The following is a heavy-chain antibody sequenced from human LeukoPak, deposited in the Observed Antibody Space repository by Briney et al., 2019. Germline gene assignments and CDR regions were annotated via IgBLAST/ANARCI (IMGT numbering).Heavy chain of an antibody. V-gene: IGHV1-2*02. CDR1: GYTFTDYY. D-gene: IGHD2-2*01. CDR3: TRDHCTRTSCYEDYYYGMDV. J-gene: IGHJ6*02. CDR2: INPNSGGT. Sequence: ASVKVSCKASGYTFTDYYMHWVRQAPGQGLEWMGWINPNSGGTDTAQKFQGRVTMTRGKSISTAYMELSRLRSDDTAVYYCTRDHCTRTSCYEDYYYGMDVWGQGPMVTVSS.